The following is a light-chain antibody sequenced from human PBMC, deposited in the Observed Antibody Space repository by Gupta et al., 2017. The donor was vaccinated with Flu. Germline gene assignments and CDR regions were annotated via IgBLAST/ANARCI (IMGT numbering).Light chain of an antibody. J-gene: IGLJ3*02. CDR2: SDN. V-gene: IGLV1-44*01. Sequence: QSVVNQPPSPSGTPGQRVTISCSGSDSNIGSNTVNWYQQLPGTAPRLLLYSDNQRPSGVPDRFSGSKSGTSGSLAISGLQSEDEADYYCATWDDSLNALVFGGGTKLTVL. CDR3: ATWDDSLNALV. CDR1: DSNIGSNT.